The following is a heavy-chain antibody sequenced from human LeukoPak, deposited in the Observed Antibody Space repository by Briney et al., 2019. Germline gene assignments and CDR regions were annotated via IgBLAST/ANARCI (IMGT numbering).Heavy chain of an antibody. CDR3: ARGHSDIWYSLGH. Sequence: ASVKASCKTSGYTFTGYYIHWVRQASGQGLEWVAWINPNSGGTKYSRQFQGRVTLTRDTSISTVYMELSRLTSDDTAVYYCARGHSDIWYSLGHWGQGTLVTVSA. V-gene: IGHV1-2*02. J-gene: IGHJ4*02. CDR2: INPNSGGT. D-gene: IGHD1-26*01. CDR1: GYTFTGYY.